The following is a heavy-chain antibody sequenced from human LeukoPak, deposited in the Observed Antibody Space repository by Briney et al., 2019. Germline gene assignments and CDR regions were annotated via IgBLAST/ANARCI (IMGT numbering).Heavy chain of an antibody. V-gene: IGHV3-21*01. CDR1: GFTLSDYH. D-gene: IGHD3-10*01. CDR2: ITTISHYI. Sequence: GGSLRLSCAASGFTLSDYHMNWVRQAPGKGLEWLSSITTISHYIYYAGAVRGRFTISKDNAKNSLYLQMNSLRGEDTAVYYCARSGGPGTYHQLRYNWFDPWGQGTLVTVSS. J-gene: IGHJ5*02. CDR3: ARSGGPGTYHQLRYNWFDP.